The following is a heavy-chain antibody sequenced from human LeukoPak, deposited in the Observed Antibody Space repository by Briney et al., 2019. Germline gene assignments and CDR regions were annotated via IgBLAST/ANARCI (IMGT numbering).Heavy chain of an antibody. V-gene: IGHV4-30-4*01. D-gene: IGHD3-3*01. Sequence: SQTLSLTCTVSGGSISSGDYYWSWIRQPPGKGLEWIGYIYYSGSTYYNPSLKSRVTISVDTSKNQFSLKLSSVTAADTAVYYCARANADCTYNYDFWSGCMGRGNWFDPWGQGILVTVSS. J-gene: IGHJ5*02. CDR2: IYYSGST. CDR1: GGSISSGDYY. CDR3: ARANADCTYNYDFWSGCMGRGNWFDP.